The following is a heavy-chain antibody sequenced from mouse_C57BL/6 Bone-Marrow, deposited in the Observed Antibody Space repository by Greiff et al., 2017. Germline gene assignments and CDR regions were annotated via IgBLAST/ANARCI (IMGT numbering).Heavy chain of an antibody. CDR2: IYPGSGNT. J-gene: IGHJ4*01. V-gene: IGHV1-76*01. Sequence: QVQLQQSGAELVRPGASVKLSCKASGYTFTDYYINWVKQRPGQGLEWIASIYPGSGNTYYNEKFKGKATLTAEKSSSTAYMQLSSLTSEDSAVYFCERSGDMDDWGKGTSVTVSS. CDR1: GYTFTDYY. CDR3: ERSGDMDD. D-gene: IGHD3-1*01.